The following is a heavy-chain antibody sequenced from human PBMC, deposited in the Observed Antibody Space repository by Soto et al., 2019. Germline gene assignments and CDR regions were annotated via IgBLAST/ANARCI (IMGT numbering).Heavy chain of an antibody. D-gene: IGHD3-22*01. CDR3: ARESDHYQDFFQN. J-gene: IGHJ4*02. CDR1: GYPFPSFE. V-gene: IGHV1-3*01. CDR2: ISNAGSGSI. Sequence: QVHLVQSGAEVKKPGASVKVSCKTSGYPFPSFEIHWIRQAPGQRPEWMGGISNAGSGSIKYSQRFQDRLTISGDKRATTVYMTLSSLTSEDTAIYYCARESDHYQDFFQNWRQGSLVTVSA.